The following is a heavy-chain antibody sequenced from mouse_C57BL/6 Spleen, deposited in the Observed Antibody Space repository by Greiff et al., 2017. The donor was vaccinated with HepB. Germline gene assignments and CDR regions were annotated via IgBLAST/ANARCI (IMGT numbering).Heavy chain of an antibody. J-gene: IGHJ2*01. D-gene: IGHD1-1*01. CDR1: GFNIKDDY. CDR3: TTWGYYGSKDY. CDR2: IDPENGDT. V-gene: IGHV14-4*01. Sequence: VQLQQSGAELVRPGASVKLSCTASGFNIKDDYMHWVKQRPEQGLEWIGWIDPENGDTEYASKFQGKATITADTSSNTAYLQLSSLTSEDTAVYYCTTWGYYGSKDYWGQGTTLTVSS.